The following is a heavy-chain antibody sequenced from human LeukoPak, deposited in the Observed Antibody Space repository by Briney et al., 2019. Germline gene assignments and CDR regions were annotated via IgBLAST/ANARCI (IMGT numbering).Heavy chain of an antibody. V-gene: IGHV4-31*03. Sequence: PSQTLSLTCTVSGGSISSGGYYWSWIRQHPGKGLEWIGYIYYSGSTYYNPSLKSRVTISVDTSKNQFSLKLSSVTAADTAVYYCARGTRSDSSSSNYYYYGMDVWGQGTTVTVSS. D-gene: IGHD6-6*01. J-gene: IGHJ6*02. CDR3: ARGTRSDSSSSNYYYYGMDV. CDR1: GGSISSGGYY. CDR2: IYYSGST.